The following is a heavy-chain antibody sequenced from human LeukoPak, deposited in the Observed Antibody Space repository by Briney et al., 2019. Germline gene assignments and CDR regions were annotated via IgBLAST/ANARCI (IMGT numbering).Heavy chain of an antibody. D-gene: IGHD3-22*01. CDR1: GGSISTNSYY. J-gene: IGHJ6*03. V-gene: IGHV4-39*07. CDR3: TRGSIAYYYMDV. Sequence: KPSETLSLTCTVSGGSISTNSYYWGWIRQPPGKGLKWIGSIYYSGSTYYNPSLRSRVTISVNTSKNQFSLKLSSVTAADTAVYYCTRGSIAYYYMDVWGKGTTVTISS. CDR2: IYYSGST.